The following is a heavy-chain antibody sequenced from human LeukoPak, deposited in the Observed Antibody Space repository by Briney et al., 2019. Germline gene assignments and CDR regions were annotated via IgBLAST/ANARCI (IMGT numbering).Heavy chain of an antibody. CDR2: IRYDGSNK. CDR3: ANSLGYCSSTSCYDLFDY. D-gene: IGHD2-2*01. J-gene: IGHJ4*02. CDR1: RFTFSSYG. V-gene: IGHV3-30*02. Sequence: GGSLRLSCAASRFTFSSYGMHWVRQAPGKGLEWVAFIRYDGSNKYYADSVKGRFTISRDNSKNTLYLQMNSLRAEDTAVYYCANSLGYCSSTSCYDLFDYWGQGTLVTVSS.